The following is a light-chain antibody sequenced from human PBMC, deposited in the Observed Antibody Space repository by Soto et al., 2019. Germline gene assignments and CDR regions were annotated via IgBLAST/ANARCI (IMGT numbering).Light chain of an antibody. V-gene: IGKV1-9*01. CDR3: QHHNRNHT. CDR1: QGISSY. Sequence: DIQLTQSPSFLSASVGDRVTITCRASQGISSYLAWYQQKPGKAPKLLISGASTLQSGVPSRFSGSGSGTDFTLTISSLQPEDFATYFCQHHNRNHTFGPGTKVDI. CDR2: GAS. J-gene: IGKJ3*01.